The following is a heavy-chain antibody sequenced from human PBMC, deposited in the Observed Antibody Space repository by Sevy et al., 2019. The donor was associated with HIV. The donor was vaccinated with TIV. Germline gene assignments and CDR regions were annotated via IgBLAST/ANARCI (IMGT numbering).Heavy chain of an antibody. CDR2: LIPIFRTS. J-gene: IGHJ3*02. CDR3: SRDRGPAAISDAFDI. D-gene: IGHD2-2*02. CDR1: GGNLHNYG. Sequence: ASVKVSCKASGGNLHNYGINWVRQAPGQGLEWMGGLIPIFRTSTYAQNFRGRITFAADEATRTFYLEMSSLRADDTAGYYCSRDRGPAAISDAFDIWGQGTMVTVSS. V-gene: IGHV1-69*13.